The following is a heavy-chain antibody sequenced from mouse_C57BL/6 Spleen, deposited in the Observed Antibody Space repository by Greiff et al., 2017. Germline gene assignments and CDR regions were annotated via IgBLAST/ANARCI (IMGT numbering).Heavy chain of an antibody. J-gene: IGHJ4*01. V-gene: IGHV1-69*01. Sequence: VKLQQPGAELVMPGASVKLSCKASGYTFTSYWMHWVKQRPGQGLEWIGEIDPSDSYTNYNQKFKGKSTLTVDKSSSTAYMQLSSLTSEDSAVYYCARERDYWGQGTSVTVSS. CDR3: ARERDY. CDR1: GYTFTSYW. CDR2: IDPSDSYT.